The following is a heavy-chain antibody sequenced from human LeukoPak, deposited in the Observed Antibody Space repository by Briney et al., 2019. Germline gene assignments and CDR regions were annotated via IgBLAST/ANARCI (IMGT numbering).Heavy chain of an antibody. CDR2: ISYDGSNK. D-gene: IGHD2-2*02. Sequence: PGGSLRLSCAASGFTFSSYGMHWVRQAPGKGLEWVAVISYDGSNKYYADSVKGRFTISRDNSKNTLYLQMNSLRAEDTAVYYCARGGGLGYCSSTSCYMRYWGQGTLVTVSS. J-gene: IGHJ4*02. V-gene: IGHV3-30*03. CDR1: GFTFSSYG. CDR3: ARGGGLGYCSSTSCYMRY.